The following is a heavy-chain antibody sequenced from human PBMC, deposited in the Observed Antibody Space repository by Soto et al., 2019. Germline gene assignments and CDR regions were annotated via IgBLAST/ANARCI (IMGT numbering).Heavy chain of an antibody. CDR2: IYYSGST. V-gene: IGHV4-39*01. CDR3: ARHDPPGYSSSWGYDAFDI. J-gene: IGHJ3*02. D-gene: IGHD6-13*01. CDR1: GGSISSSSYY. Sequence: QLQLQESGPGLVKPSETLSLTCTVSGGSISSSSYYWGWIRQPPGKGLEWIGGIYYSGSTYYNPSLKSRVTISVDASKNQFSLKLSSVTAADTAVYYCARHDPPGYSSSWGYDAFDIWGQGTMVTVSS.